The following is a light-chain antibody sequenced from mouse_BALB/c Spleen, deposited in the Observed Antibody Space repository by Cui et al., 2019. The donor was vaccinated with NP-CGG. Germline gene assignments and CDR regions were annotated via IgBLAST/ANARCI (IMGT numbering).Light chain of an antibody. J-gene: IGLJ1*01. CDR1: TGAVTTRNY. CDR2: GTN. Sequence: QAVVTQESALTTSPGETVTLTGRSSTGAVTTRNYADWVKEKPDHLFTGLIGGTNNRAPGVPARFSGSLIGDKAALTITGAQTEDEAIYFCALWYSNHWVFGGGTKLTVL. CDR3: ALWYSNHWV. V-gene: IGLV1*01.